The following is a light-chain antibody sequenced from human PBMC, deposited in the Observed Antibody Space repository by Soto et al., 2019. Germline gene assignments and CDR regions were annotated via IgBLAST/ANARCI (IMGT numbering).Light chain of an antibody. CDR3: ISYAGSNKPA. V-gene: IGLV2-8*01. Sequence: QSALTQPPSASGSPGQSVAISCSGTSSDVGGYNYVSWYQQHPGKAPKLMIYDVNKRPSGVPDRSSCSKSSNTASLTVSGLQAEDEDDYYCISYAGSNKPAFGGGTKLTVL. CDR2: DVN. CDR1: SSDVGGYNY. J-gene: IGLJ2*01.